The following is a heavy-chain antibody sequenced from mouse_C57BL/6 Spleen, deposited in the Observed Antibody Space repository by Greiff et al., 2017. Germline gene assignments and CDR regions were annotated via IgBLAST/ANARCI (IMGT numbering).Heavy chain of an antibody. Sequence: QVQLQQSGPELVKPGASVKISCKASGYAFSSSWMNWVKQRPGKGLEWIGRIYPGDGDTNYNGKFKGKATLTADKSSSTAYMQLSSLTSEDSAVYLCARSTTVVATKDYWGQGTTLTVSS. CDR2: IYPGDGDT. D-gene: IGHD1-1*01. J-gene: IGHJ2*01. CDR3: ARSTTVVATKDY. CDR1: GYAFSSSW. V-gene: IGHV1-82*01.